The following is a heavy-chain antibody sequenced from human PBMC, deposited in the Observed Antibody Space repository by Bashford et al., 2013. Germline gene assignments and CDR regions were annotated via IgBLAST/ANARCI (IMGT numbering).Heavy chain of an antibody. V-gene: IGHV3-30*18. CDR1: ILVQSYG. CDR2: ISQHGDNT. CDR3: ANTLYGVVTPRPPSDL. D-gene: IGHD3-3*01. Sequence: GSLXTLLCTLWILVQSYGMHWVRQAPGKGLEWVASISQHGDNTYYGDSVKGRFTISRDNAKNTLFLQMNAVRPEDTAIYYCANTLYGVVTPRPPSDLWGRGTLVTVSS. J-gene: IGHJ2*01.